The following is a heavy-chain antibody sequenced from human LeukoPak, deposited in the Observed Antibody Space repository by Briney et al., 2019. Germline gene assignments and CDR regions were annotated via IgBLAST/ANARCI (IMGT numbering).Heavy chain of an antibody. V-gene: IGHV4-38-2*02. J-gene: IGHJ4*02. CDR2: IYYSGST. CDR1: GYSISSGYY. Sequence: SETLSLTCTVSGYSISSGYYWGWIRQPPGKGLEWIGSIYYSGSTYYNPSLKSRVTISVDTSKNQFSLKLSSVTAADTAVYYCASQALITMVRGVIITPPGYWGQGTLVTVSS. D-gene: IGHD3-10*01. CDR3: ASQALITMVRGVIITPPGY.